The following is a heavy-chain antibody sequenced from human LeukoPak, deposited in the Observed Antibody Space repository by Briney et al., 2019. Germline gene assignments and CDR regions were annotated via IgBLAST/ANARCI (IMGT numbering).Heavy chain of an antibody. V-gene: IGHV3-33*01. J-gene: IGHJ4*02. Sequence: GGSLRLSCAASGFTFSSYGMHWVRQAPGKGLEWVAVIWYDGSNKYYADSVKGRFTISRDNSKNTLYLQMNSLRAEDTAVYYCARGLRVVVAATRARYPETVFDYWGQGTLVTVSS. CDR3: ARGLRVVVAATRARYPETVFDY. CDR1: GFTFSSYG. D-gene: IGHD2-15*01. CDR2: IWYDGSNK.